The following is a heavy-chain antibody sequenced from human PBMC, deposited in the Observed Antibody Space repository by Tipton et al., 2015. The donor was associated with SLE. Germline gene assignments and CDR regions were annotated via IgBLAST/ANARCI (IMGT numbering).Heavy chain of an antibody. CDR2: IYYSGST. V-gene: IGHV4-61*05. J-gene: IGHJ6*03. CDR3: ARARVSYYYYYYMDV. Sequence: TLSLTCTVSGGSISSSSYYWGWIRQPPGKGLEWIGYIYYSGSTNYNPSLKSRVTISVDTSKNQFSLKLSSVTAADTAVYYCARARVSYYYYYYMDVWGKGTTVTVSS. D-gene: IGHD6-13*01. CDR1: GGSISSSSYY.